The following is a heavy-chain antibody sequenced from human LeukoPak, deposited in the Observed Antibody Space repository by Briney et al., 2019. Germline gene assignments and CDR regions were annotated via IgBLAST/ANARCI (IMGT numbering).Heavy chain of an antibody. D-gene: IGHD6-13*01. V-gene: IGHV3-20*04. J-gene: IGHJ3*02. CDR2: INWNGGST. CDR1: GFTFDDYG. Sequence: PGGSLRLSCAASGFTFDDYGMSWVRQAPGKGLEWVSGINWNGGSTGYADSVKGRFTISRDNAKNSLYLQMNSLRAEDTALYYCARDLAAAGTRAFDIWGQGTMVTVSS. CDR3: ARDLAAAGTRAFDI.